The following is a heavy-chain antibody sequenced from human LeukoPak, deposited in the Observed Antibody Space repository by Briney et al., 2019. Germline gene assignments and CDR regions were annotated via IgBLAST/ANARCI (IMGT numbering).Heavy chain of an antibody. CDR1: GYTLSDLS. CDR2: FDPGDGET. Sequence: ASVKVSCKVSGYTLSDLSMHWARQAPGKGLEWMGGFDPGDGETIYTQKFQGRVTMTEDTSTDTAYMELSSLRSEDTAVYYCAAGGVYDLFDYWGQGTLVTVSS. D-gene: IGHD5/OR15-5a*01. CDR3: AAGGVYDLFDY. V-gene: IGHV1-24*01. J-gene: IGHJ4*02.